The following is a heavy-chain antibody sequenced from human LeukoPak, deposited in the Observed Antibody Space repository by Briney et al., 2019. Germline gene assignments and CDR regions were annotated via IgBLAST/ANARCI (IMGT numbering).Heavy chain of an antibody. CDR1: GGGFSRHA. CDR2: ITPIFGTP. V-gene: IGHV1-69*13. D-gene: IGHD5-12*01. Sequence: ASVKVSCKASGGGFSRHAINWVRQSPGQGLEWMGGITPIFGTPNYAQRFQGRVTITADESTSTAYMELSSLRSEDTAVYYCATSHSGCATSDSGYHRERYNWFDLWGQGTLVTVPS. J-gene: IGHJ5*02. CDR3: ATSHSGCATSDSGYHRERYNWFDL.